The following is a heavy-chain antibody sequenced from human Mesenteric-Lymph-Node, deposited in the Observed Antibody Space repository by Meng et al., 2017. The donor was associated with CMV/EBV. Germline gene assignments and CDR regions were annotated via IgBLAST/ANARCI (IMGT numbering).Heavy chain of an antibody. CDR2: INPNSGGT. V-gene: IGHV1-2*02. CDR3: ARNDFWSGYSLDY. CDR1: GDTFTGYY. Sequence: ASVKVSCKASGDTFTGYYVHWVRQAPGQGLEWMGWINPNSGGTNYAQKFQGRVTMTRDTSISTAYMELSRLRSDDTAVYYCARNDFWSGYSLDYWGQGTLVTVSS. J-gene: IGHJ4*02. D-gene: IGHD3-3*01.